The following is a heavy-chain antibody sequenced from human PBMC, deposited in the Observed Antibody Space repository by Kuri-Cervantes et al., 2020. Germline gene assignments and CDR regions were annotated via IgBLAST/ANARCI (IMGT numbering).Heavy chain of an antibody. V-gene: IGHV3-33*08. CDR2: IWYDGSNK. Sequence: GGSLRLSCAASGFTFDDYAMHWVRQAPGKGLEWVAVIWYDGSNKYYADSVKGRFTISRDNAKDSLYLQMNSLRAEDTAVYYCARIWSTVGYYYYYMDVWGKGTTVTVSS. J-gene: IGHJ6*03. CDR1: GFTFDDYA. D-gene: IGHD1-26*01. CDR3: ARIWSTVGYYYYYMDV.